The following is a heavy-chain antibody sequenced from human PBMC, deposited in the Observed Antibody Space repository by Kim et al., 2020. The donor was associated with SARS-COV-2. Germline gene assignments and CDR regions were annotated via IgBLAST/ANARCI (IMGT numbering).Heavy chain of an antibody. CDR1: GFTVSSNY. Sequence: GGSLRLSCAASGFTVSSNYMSWVRQAPGKGLEWVSVIYSGGSTYYADSVKGRFTISRHNSKNTLYLQMNSLRAEDTAVYYCARAKLQQWLVPPWAFDIWGQGTMVTVSS. J-gene: IGHJ3*02. CDR3: ARAKLQQWLVPPWAFDI. CDR2: IYSGGST. V-gene: IGHV3-53*04. D-gene: IGHD6-19*01.